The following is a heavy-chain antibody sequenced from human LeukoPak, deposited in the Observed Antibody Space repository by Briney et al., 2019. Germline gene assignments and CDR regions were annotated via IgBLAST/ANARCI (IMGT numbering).Heavy chain of an antibody. CDR2: ISYDGSNK. D-gene: IGHD3-10*01. CDR3: ARDRYRGYYGSGSYYRRFNY. CDR1: GFTFSSYG. Sequence: PGGSLRLSCAASGFTFSSYGMHWVRQAPGKGLEGVAVISYDGSNKYYADSVKGRFTISRDDSKNTLYLQMNSLRAEDTAVYYCARDRYRGYYGSGSYYRRFNYWGQGTLVTVSS. V-gene: IGHV3-30*19. J-gene: IGHJ4*02.